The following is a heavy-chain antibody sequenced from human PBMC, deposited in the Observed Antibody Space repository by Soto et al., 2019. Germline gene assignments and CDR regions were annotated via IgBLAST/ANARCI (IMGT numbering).Heavy chain of an antibody. CDR3: ARSEMTYNWND. CDR2: VSGSGEMT. J-gene: IGHJ4*02. CDR1: GFTFRGDA. Sequence: EVQLLESGGDLVQPGGSLRLACVASGFTFRGDAMSWVRQAPGKGLEWVSSVSGSGEMTHYADSVKGRFTISRDNSKNMLYLPIESLRVDDTAVYYCARSEMTYNWNDWGQGTLVTVSS. V-gene: IGHV3-23*01. D-gene: IGHD1-20*01.